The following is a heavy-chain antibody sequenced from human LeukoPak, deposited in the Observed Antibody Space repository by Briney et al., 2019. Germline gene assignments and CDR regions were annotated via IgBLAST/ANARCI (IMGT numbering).Heavy chain of an antibody. CDR3: ASERFGVKPITFDY. Sequence: GGSLRLSCAASGFTFSDYYMSWIRQAPGKGLEWVSYISSSGSTIYYADSVKGRFTISRDNAKNSLYLQMNSLRAEDTAVYYCASERFGVKPITFDYWGQGTLVTVSS. J-gene: IGHJ4*02. V-gene: IGHV3-11*01. D-gene: IGHD3-16*01. CDR2: ISSSGSTI. CDR1: GFTFSDYY.